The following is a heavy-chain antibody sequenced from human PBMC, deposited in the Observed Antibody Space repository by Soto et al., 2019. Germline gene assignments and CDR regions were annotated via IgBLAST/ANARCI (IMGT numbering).Heavy chain of an antibody. CDR2: ISYDGSNK. V-gene: IGHV3-30-3*01. CDR3: ARXYMIRGYYGMXV. D-gene: IGHD3-16*01. Sequence: PGGSLRLSCAASGFTFISYAMHWVRQAPGKGLEWVAVISYDGSNKYYADSVKGRFTISRDNSKNTLYLQMNSLRAEDTAVYYCARXYMIRGYYGMXVWGQGTTVXVSS. CDR1: GFTFISYA. J-gene: IGHJ6*02.